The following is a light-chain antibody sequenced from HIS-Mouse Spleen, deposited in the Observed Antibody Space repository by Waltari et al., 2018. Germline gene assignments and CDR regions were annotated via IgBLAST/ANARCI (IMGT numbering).Light chain of an antibody. Sequence: SYVLTQPPSVSVAPGKTARITCGGNNIGSKSVHWYQQKPGQAPVLVVYDDSDRPSGLPERFSGSNSGNTATLTISRVEAGDEADYYCQVCDSSSDHVVFVGGTKLTVL. CDR2: DDS. CDR3: QVCDSSSDHVV. J-gene: IGLJ2*01. V-gene: IGLV3-21*03. CDR1: NIGSKS.